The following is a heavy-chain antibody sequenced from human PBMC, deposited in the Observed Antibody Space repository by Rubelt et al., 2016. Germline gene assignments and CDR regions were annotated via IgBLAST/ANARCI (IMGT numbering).Heavy chain of an antibody. CDR3: ARGLARAAAAPRRLWFDP. CDR2: INHSGST. D-gene: IGHD6-13*01. V-gene: IGHV4-34*01. CDR1: GGSFSGYY. Sequence: QVQLQQWGAGLLKPSETLSLTCAVYGGSFSGYYWSWIRQPPGKGLEWIGEINHSGSTNYNPSLKSRVTRSVDTSKNQCSLKLRSGAAADTAVYYCARGLARAAAAPRRLWFDPWGQGTLVTVSS. J-gene: IGHJ5*02.